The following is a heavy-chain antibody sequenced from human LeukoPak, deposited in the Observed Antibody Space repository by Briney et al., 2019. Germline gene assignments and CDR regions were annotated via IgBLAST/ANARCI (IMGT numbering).Heavy chain of an antibody. D-gene: IGHD3-9*01. V-gene: IGHV3-53*01. Sequence: GRSLRLSRAASGFTVSSNYMSWVRQAAGKGLEWVSFEYIGGSTYYADSVKGRVTISRDNSKNTLYLQMNSLRAEDTAEYYCAAEGYDILTGYRTFDYWGQGTLVTVSS. CDR2: EYIGGST. CDR3: AAEGYDILTGYRTFDY. J-gene: IGHJ4*02. CDR1: GFTVSSNY.